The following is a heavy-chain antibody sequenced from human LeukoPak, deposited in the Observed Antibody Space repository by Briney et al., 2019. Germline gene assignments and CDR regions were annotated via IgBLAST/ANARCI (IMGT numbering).Heavy chain of an antibody. CDR1: GFTFSSYA. CDR2: ISGSGGST. Sequence: GGSLRLSCAASGFTFSSYAMSWVRQAPGKGLEWVSAISGSGGSTYYADSVKGRFTISRDNSKNTLYLQMNSLRAEDTAVYYCARDPWSGYYFSYYYYGMDVWGQGTTVTVSS. V-gene: IGHV3-23*01. J-gene: IGHJ6*02. CDR3: ARDPWSGYYFSYYYYGMDV. D-gene: IGHD3-3*01.